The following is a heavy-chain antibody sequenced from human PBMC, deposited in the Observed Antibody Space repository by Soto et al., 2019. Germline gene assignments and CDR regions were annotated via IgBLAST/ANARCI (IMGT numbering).Heavy chain of an antibody. V-gene: IGHV4-59*01. D-gene: IGHD3-10*01. CDR3: ARGRGYGSGSYDY. J-gene: IGHJ4*02. CDR2: SYYSGST. Sequence: QVQLQESGPGLVKPSETLSLTCTVSGGSISSYYWSWIRQPPGKGLEWIGYSYYSGSTNYNPSLKRRVTISVDTAKNQFSLKLSSVTAADKAVYYCARGRGYGSGSYDYWGQGTLVTVSS. CDR1: GGSISSYY.